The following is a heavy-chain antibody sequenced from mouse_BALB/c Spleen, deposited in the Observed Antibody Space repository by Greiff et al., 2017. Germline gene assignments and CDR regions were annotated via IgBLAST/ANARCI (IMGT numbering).Heavy chain of an antibody. CDR1: GFTFTDYY. Sequence: EVMLVESGGGLVQPGGSLRLSCATSGFTFTDYYMSWVRQPPGKALEWLGFIRNKANGYTTENSASVKGRFTISRDNSQSILYLQMNTLRAEDSATYYCARGDYYGSSYGFAYWGQGTLVTVSA. V-gene: IGHV7-3*02. D-gene: IGHD1-1*01. J-gene: IGHJ3*01. CDR2: IRNKANGYTT. CDR3: ARGDYYGSSYGFAY.